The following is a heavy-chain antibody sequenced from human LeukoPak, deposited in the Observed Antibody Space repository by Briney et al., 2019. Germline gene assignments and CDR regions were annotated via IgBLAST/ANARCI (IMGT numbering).Heavy chain of an antibody. V-gene: IGHV3-53*01. CDR1: GFSVSSNY. J-gene: IGHJ4*02. D-gene: IGHD4-23*01. Sequence: LPGGSLRLSCAASGFSVSSNYMSWVRQAPGKGLEWVSLIYSGGSTYYADSVKGRFTISRDNSKNTLYLQMNSLRAEDTAVYYCARGPFNSNSPADYWGQGTLVTVSS. CDR2: IYSGGST. CDR3: ARGPFNSNSPADY.